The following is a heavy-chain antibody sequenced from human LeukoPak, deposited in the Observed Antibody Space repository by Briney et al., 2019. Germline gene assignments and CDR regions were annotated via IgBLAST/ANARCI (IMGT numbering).Heavy chain of an antibody. CDR3: ARRPVSYYDFWSGYDEPFDY. J-gene: IGHJ4*02. V-gene: IGHV4-34*01. D-gene: IGHD3-3*01. CDR2: INHSGST. CDR1: GGSFSGYY. Sequence: SETLSLTCAVYGGSFSGYYWSWIRQPPGKGLEWIGEINHSGSTYYNPSLKSRVTISVDTSKNQFSLKLSSVTAADTAVYYCARRPVSYYDFWSGYDEPFDYWGQGTLVTVSS.